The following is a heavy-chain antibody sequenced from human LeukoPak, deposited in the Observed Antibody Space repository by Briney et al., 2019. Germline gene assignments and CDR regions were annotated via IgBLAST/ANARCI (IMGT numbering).Heavy chain of an antibody. J-gene: IGHJ4*02. D-gene: IGHD2-21*02. CDR2: IYPGDSNT. V-gene: IGHV5-51*01. Sequence: GESLKISCKGSGHSFSNYWIGWVRQMPGKGLEWMGIIYPGDSNTRYSPSFQGQVTISADKSISTAYLQWTSLKASDTAIYYCARQPLVRDCGGDCEFDYWGQGTRVSVSS. CDR1: GHSFSNYW. CDR3: ARQPLVRDCGGDCEFDY.